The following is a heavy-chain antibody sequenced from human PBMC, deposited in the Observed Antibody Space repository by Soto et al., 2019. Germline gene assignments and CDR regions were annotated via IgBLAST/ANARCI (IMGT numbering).Heavy chain of an antibody. Sequence: SXTLSLTCAVYGGSFSGYYCSWIVQPPGKGLEWIGEINHSGSTNYNPSLKSRVTISVDTSKNQFSLKLSSVTAADTAVYYCARGLYSSGWYFDYWGQGTLVTVSS. D-gene: IGHD6-19*01. CDR1: GGSFSGYY. CDR2: INHSGST. V-gene: IGHV4-34*01. J-gene: IGHJ4*02. CDR3: ARGLYSSGWYFDY.